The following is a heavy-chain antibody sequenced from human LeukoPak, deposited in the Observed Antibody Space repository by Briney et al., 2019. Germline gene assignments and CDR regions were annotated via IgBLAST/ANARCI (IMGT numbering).Heavy chain of an antibody. CDR1: GGTFSSYA. CDR2: IIPILGIA. CDR3: AREMDYDFWSGYYTGGDY. J-gene: IGHJ4*02. V-gene: IGHV1-69*04. Sequence: SVKVSCKASGGTFSSYAISWVRQAPGQGLEWMGRIIPILGIANYAQKFQGRVTITADKSTSTAYMELSSLRSEDTAVYYCAREMDYDFWSGYYTGGDYWGQGTLVTDSS. D-gene: IGHD3-3*01.